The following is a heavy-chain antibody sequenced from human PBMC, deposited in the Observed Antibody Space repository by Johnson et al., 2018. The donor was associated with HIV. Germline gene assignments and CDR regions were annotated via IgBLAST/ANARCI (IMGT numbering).Heavy chain of an antibody. Sequence: VQLVESGGGLVQPGGSLRLSCAASGFTVSSNYMSWVRQAPGKGLEWVSVIYSGGSTYYADSVKGRFTISRDNSKNTLYLQLNSLRAEDTAVYYCARSQVAVTSEGAFDIWGQGTMVPVSS. CDR2: IYSGGST. CDR1: GFTVSSNY. CDR3: ARSQVAVTSEGAFDI. D-gene: IGHD2-15*01. J-gene: IGHJ3*02. V-gene: IGHV3-66*01.